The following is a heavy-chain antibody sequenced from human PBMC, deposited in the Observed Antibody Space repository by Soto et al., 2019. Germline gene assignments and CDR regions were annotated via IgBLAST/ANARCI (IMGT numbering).Heavy chain of an antibody. CDR3: AREVWYSGYDFFYY. D-gene: IGHD5-12*01. V-gene: IGHV3-21*01. J-gene: IGHJ4*02. CDR1: GFTFSSYS. Sequence: EVQLVESGGGLVKPGGSLRLSCAASGFTFSSYSMNWVRQAPGKGLEWVSSISSSSSYIYYADSVKGRFTISRDNAKNSLYLQMNSLSAEDTAVYYCAREVWYSGYDFFYYWGQGTLVTVSS. CDR2: ISSSSSYI.